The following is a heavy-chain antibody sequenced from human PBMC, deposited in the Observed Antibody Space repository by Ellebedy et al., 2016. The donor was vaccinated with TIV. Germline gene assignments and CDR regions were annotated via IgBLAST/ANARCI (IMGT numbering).Heavy chain of an antibody. D-gene: IGHD3-10*01. Sequence: SETLSLTXAVYGGSFSGYYWSWIRQPPGKGLEWIGEINHSGSTNYNPSLKSRVTISVDTSKNQFSLKLSSVTAADTAVYYCARAGSRMVRGVINWGQGTLVTVSS. CDR3: ARAGSRMVRGVIN. CDR2: INHSGST. CDR1: GGSFSGYY. V-gene: IGHV4-34*01. J-gene: IGHJ4*02.